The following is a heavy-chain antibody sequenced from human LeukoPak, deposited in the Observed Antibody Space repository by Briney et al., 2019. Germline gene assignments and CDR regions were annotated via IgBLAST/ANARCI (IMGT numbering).Heavy chain of an antibody. V-gene: IGHV4-59*01. Sequence: PSETLSLTCTVSGGSISSYHWNWIRQAPGKGLEWIGYIYYSGSTNYNPSLKSRVTISVDTSKNQFSLKLSSGTAADTAVYYCARGGYGGGWSSLNFDYWGQGTLVTVSS. J-gene: IGHJ4*02. D-gene: IGHD6-19*01. CDR2: IYYSGST. CDR3: ARGGYGGGWSSLNFDY. CDR1: GGSISSYH.